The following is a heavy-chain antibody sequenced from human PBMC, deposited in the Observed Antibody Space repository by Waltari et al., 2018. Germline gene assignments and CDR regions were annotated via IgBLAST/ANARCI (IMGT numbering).Heavy chain of an antibody. D-gene: IGHD3-16*01. Sequence: QVQLVQSGGEVKKPGSSVKVSCKASGNTFGRFAITWVRQAPGQRLEWVGGIIPLYGTPNYAQKFQDRVTLTADQATSTVFMALSSLRSEDTALYYCARRKLGEAFDSWGQGTMVTVSS. CDR3: ARRKLGEAFDS. V-gene: IGHV1-69*12. CDR1: GNTFGRFA. J-gene: IGHJ3*02. CDR2: IIPLYGTP.